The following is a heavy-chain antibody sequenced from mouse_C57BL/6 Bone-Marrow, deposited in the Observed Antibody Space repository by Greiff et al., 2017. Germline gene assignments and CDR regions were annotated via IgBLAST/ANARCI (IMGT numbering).Heavy chain of an antibody. Sequence: EVNVVESGGGLVKPGGSLKLSCAASGFTFSSYAMSWVRQTPEKRLEWVATISDGGSYTYYPDNVKGRFTISRDNAKNNLYLQMSHLKSEDTAMYYCAREWGLTSYAMDYWGQGTSVTVSS. J-gene: IGHJ4*01. CDR1: GFTFSSYA. CDR3: AREWGLTSYAMDY. V-gene: IGHV5-4*01. CDR2: ISDGGSYT. D-gene: IGHD4-1*01.